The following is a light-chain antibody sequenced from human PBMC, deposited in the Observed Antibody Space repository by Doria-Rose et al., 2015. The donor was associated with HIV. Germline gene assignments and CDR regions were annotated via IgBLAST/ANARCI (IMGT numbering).Light chain of an antibody. CDR3: QQTYTTRWT. V-gene: IGKV1-39*01. CDR2: TTS. CDR1: QSISNY. Sequence: DIQMTQSPPSLSASVGDRVTITCRASQSISNYLNWYQQKPGKAPDLLIYTTSSLQSGVPLRFSGSGSGTDFTLTINSLQPEDFATYYCQQTYTTRWTFGLGTKVEVK. J-gene: IGKJ1*01.